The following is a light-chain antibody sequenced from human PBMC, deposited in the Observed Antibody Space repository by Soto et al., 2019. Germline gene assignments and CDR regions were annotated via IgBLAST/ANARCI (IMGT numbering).Light chain of an antibody. J-gene: IGKJ2*01. CDR3: QQYSSPPYT. Sequence: DIVMTQSPDSLAVSLGERATIKCKSSQSVLYSSNNKNYLGWYQQKPGQSPNLLIYWASTRESGVPDRFSGSGSGTEFTLTISSLQAEDVAVYYCQQYSSPPYTFGQGTRLEIK. CDR2: WAS. CDR1: QSVLYSSNNKNY. V-gene: IGKV4-1*01.